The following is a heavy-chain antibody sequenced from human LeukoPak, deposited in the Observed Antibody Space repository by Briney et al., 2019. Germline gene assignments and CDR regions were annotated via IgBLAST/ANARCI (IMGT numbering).Heavy chain of an antibody. J-gene: IGHJ5*01. CDR2: ISGSDGST. D-gene: IGHD6-13*01. CDR3: AKVVSRTWYDWFDS. Sequence: GGSVRLSCAASGFTFSSYAMSWVRQAPGKGLEWVSSISGSDGSTYYGDSVKGRFTISRDNSKNTLYLQMNSLRAEDTAVYFCAKVVSRTWYDWFDSWGQGTLVTV. V-gene: IGHV3-23*01. CDR1: GFTFSSYA.